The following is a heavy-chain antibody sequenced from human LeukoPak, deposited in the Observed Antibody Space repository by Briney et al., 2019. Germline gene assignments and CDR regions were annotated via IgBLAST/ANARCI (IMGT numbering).Heavy chain of an antibody. CDR3: ARDKGIVGAQGI. J-gene: IGHJ3*02. CDR2: IYYSGST. Sequence: SETLSLTCIVSGGPISSHYWSWIRQPPGKGLEWIGYIYYSGSTKYNPSLQSRITISVDTSKNQFSLNLSSVTAADTAVYYCARDKGIVGAQGIWGQGTMVTVSS. CDR1: GGPISSHY. V-gene: IGHV4-59*11. D-gene: IGHD1-26*01.